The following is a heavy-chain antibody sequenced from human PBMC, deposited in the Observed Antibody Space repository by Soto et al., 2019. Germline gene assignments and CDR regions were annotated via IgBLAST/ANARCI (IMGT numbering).Heavy chain of an antibody. CDR2: IYWDGES. CDR1: GLSLSTYHMG. V-gene: IGHV2-5*02. Sequence: QITLKESGPTLVRPAQTLTLTCDFSGLSLSTYHMGVAWIRQPPGKALEWLALIYWDGESRYNPLLRRRLTLTEDTSKNQVVLTMTNMDPKDTATYYCAHRDSTGTTTYFDSWGQGIPVTVAS. J-gene: IGHJ4*02. D-gene: IGHD1-1*01. CDR3: AHRDSTGTTTYFDS.